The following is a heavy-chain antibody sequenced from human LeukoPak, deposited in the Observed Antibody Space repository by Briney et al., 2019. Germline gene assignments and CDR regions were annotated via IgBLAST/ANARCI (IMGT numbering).Heavy chain of an antibody. D-gene: IGHD6-19*01. CDR3: ARSCYSSGWYEWFDP. CDR2: IIPIFGTA. V-gene: IGHV1-69*06. Sequence: SVKVSCKASGGTFSSYAISWVRQAPGQGLEWMGGIIPIFGTANYAQKFQGRVTITADKSTSTAYMELSSLRSEDTAVYYCARSCYSSGWYEWFDPWGRGTLVTVSS. J-gene: IGHJ5*02. CDR1: GGTFSSYA.